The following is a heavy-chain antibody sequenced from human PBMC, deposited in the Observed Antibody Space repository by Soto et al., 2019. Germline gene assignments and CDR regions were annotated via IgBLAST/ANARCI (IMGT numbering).Heavy chain of an antibody. D-gene: IGHD3-22*01. CDR1: GFTFSSYS. V-gene: IGHV3-21*01. J-gene: IGHJ3*02. CDR2: ISSSSSYI. CDR3: ARTAPSMIVGQDDAFDI. Sequence: PGGSLRLSCAASGFTFSSYSMNWVRQAPGKGLEWVSSISSSSSYIYYADSVKGRFTISRDNAKNSLYLQMNSLRAEDTAVYYCARTAPSMIVGQDDAFDIWGQGTMVTVSS.